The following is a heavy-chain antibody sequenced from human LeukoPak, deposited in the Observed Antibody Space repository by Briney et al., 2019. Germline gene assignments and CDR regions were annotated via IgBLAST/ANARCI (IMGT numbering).Heavy chain of an antibody. D-gene: IGHD3-22*01. CDR3: ARVPGDDYYDSSGYYP. CDR1: GGSISSGDYY. J-gene: IGHJ5*02. Sequence: SETLSLTCTVSGGSISSGDYYWSWIRQPPGKGLEWIGYIYYRGSTYYNPSLKSRVTISVDTSKNQFSLKLSSVTAADTAVYYCARVPGDDYYDSSGYYPWGQGTLVTVSS. V-gene: IGHV4-30-4*01. CDR2: IYYRGST.